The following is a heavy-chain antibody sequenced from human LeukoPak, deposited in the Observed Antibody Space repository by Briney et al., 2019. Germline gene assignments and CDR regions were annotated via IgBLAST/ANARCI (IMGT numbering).Heavy chain of an antibody. J-gene: IGHJ1*01. V-gene: IGHV3-23*01. CDR3: AKEKGCSSTRCYAYFQH. Sequence: AGGSLRLSCAASGFTFSTYVMTWVRQAPGKGLEWVSTIASGGSAYYADSVKGRFTISRDNSKNTLYLQMNSLRAEDTALYYCAKEKGCSSTRCYAYFQHWGQGTLVTVSS. D-gene: IGHD2-2*01. CDR2: IASGGSA. CDR1: GFTFSTYV.